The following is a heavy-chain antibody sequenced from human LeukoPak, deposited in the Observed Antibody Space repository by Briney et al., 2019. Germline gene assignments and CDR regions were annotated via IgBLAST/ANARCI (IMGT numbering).Heavy chain of an antibody. CDR3: ARDPGGNFSFDY. V-gene: IGHV1-2*02. Sequence: ASVKVSRKASGYTFTGYYMHWVRQAPGQGLEWMGWINPNSGGTNYAQKFQGRVTMTRDTSISTAYMELSRLRSDDTAVYYCARDPGGNFSFDYWGQGTLVTVSS. J-gene: IGHJ4*02. D-gene: IGHD4-23*01. CDR1: GYTFTGYY. CDR2: INPNSGGT.